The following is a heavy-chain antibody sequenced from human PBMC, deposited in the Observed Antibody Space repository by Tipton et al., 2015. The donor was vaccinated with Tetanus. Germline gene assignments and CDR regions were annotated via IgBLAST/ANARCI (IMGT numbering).Heavy chain of an antibody. Sequence: TLSLTCTVSGASISSSYWSWIRQPPGKGLEWIGSIYYNGGTNSNPSLKSRVAISVDTSRNQFSPRLTSVTAADTALYYCAREVVNSGYYSSKYYFDYWGQGTLVTVSS. J-gene: IGHJ4*02. CDR3: AREVVNSGYYSSKYYFDY. V-gene: IGHV4-59*01. CDR2: IYYNGGT. CDR1: GASISSSY. D-gene: IGHD3-22*01.